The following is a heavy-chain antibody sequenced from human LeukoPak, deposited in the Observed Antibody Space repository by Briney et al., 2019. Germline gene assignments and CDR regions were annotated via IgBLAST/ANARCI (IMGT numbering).Heavy chain of an antibody. Sequence: SVKVSCKASGDSLSSHELSWVRQAPGQGLEWMGRIIPIFDVTTYAQKFQGRVTITADKSTSTAYMELRSLRSEDTAVYYCARDRPLYSSSPPWFDPWGQGTLVTVSS. D-gene: IGHD6-6*01. J-gene: IGHJ5*02. CDR1: GDSLSSHE. CDR3: ARDRPLYSSSPPWFDP. V-gene: IGHV1-69*04. CDR2: IIPIFDVT.